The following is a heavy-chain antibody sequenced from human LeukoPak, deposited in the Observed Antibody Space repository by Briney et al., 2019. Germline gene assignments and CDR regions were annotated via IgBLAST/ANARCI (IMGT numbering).Heavy chain of an antibody. Sequence: GGSLRLSCAASGTYWMHWVRQAPGKGLVWVSHINSDGSWTGFADSVKGRFTISKDNAKNTVSLQMNNLRAEDTAVYYCVTFYETYWGRGTLVTVSS. CDR1: GTYW. CDR2: INSDGSWT. D-gene: IGHD2/OR15-2a*01. CDR3: VTFYETY. V-gene: IGHV3-74*01. J-gene: IGHJ4*02.